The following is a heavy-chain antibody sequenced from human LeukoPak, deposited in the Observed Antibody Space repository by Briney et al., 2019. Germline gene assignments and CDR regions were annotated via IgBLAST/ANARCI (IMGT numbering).Heavy chain of an antibody. CDR2: ISYDGSNK. CDR1: GFTFSSYA. J-gene: IGHJ4*02. Sequence: PGGSLRLSCAASGFTFSSYAMPWVRQAPGKGLEWVAVISYDGSNKYYADSVKGRFTISRDNSKNTLYLQMNSLRAEDTAVYYCASLSSSGWYYFDYWGRGTLVTVSS. D-gene: IGHD6-19*01. CDR3: ASLSSSGWYYFDY. V-gene: IGHV3-30-3*01.